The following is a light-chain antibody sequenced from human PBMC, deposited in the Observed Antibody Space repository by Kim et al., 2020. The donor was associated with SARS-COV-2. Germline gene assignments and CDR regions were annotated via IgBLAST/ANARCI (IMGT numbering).Light chain of an antibody. Sequence: SPGERAPLSCRASQSVSSRYFAWYQQTPGQAPRLLIYAASSRATGIPDRFSGSGSGTDFTLTISRLEPEDFAVYYCQQYGSSPWTFGQGTKVEIK. V-gene: IGKV3-20*01. J-gene: IGKJ1*01. CDR3: QQYGSSPWT. CDR2: AAS. CDR1: QSVSSRY.